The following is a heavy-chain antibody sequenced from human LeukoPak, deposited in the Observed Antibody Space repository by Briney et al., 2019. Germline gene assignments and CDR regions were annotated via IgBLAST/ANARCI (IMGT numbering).Heavy chain of an antibody. CDR2: INPNSGGT. V-gene: IGHV1-2*02. J-gene: IGHJ4*02. D-gene: IGHD6-19*01. Sequence: ASVKVSCKASGYTFTGYYMHWVRQAPGQGLEWTGWINPNSGGTNYAQKFQGGVTMTRDTSISTAYMELSRLRSDDTAVYYCARAVAGTGVDYWGQGTLVTVSS. CDR1: GYTFTGYY. CDR3: ARAVAGTGVDY.